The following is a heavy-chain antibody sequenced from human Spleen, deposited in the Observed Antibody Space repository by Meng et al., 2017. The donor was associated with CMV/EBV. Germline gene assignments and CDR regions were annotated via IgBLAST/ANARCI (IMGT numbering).Heavy chain of an antibody. CDR1: GGSFSGYY. V-gene: IGHV4-34*01. CDR2: INHSGST. CDR3: ARARDYGGNSGFVDY. D-gene: IGHD4-23*01. J-gene: IGHJ4*02. Sequence: VYGGSFSGYYWSWIRQPPWKGLEWIGEINHSGSTNYNPSLKSRVTISVDTSKNQFSLKLSSVTAADTAVYYCARARDYGGNSGFVDYWGQGTLVTVSS.